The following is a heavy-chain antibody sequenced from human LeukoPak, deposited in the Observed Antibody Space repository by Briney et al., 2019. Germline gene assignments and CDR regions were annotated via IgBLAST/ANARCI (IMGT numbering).Heavy chain of an antibody. CDR1: EFTFSSYS. CDR3: ARDYCSSTSCELDY. D-gene: IGHD2-2*01. CDR2: ITNSGISK. J-gene: IGHJ4*02. Sequence: GGSLRLSCAASEFTFSSYSMNWVRQAPGKGLEWVSYITNSGISKSYADSVKGRFTISRDNTKNSLYLQMNGLRAEGTAVYYCARDYCSSTSCELDYWGRGTLVTVSS. V-gene: IGHV3-48*01.